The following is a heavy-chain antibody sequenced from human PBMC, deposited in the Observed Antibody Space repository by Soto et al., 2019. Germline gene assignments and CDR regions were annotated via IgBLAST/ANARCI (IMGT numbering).Heavy chain of an antibody. J-gene: IGHJ4*02. Sequence: SETLSLTCTVSGGSISSYYWSWIRQPPGKGLEWIGYTHYSGSTNYNPSLKSRVTISVDTSKNQFSLKLSSVTAADTAVYYCARDEDLHGKYDYWGQGTLVTVSS. D-gene: IGHD3-3*01. CDR3: ARDEDLHGKYDY. CDR1: GGSISSYY. CDR2: THYSGST. V-gene: IGHV4-59*12.